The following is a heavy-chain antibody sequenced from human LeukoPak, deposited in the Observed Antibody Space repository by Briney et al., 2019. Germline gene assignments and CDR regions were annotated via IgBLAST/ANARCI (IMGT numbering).Heavy chain of an antibody. CDR1: GFTFRSHA. CDR2: IGGSNGIT. V-gene: IGHV3-23*01. J-gene: IGHJ4*02. D-gene: IGHD5-12*01. CDR3: ARNENSGWGYFDY. Sequence: GSLRLSCVGSGFTFRSHAMSWVRQAPGKGLEWVSVIGGSNGITFYVGSVKGRFTISRDNSKDTLYLQMNSLRAEDTAVYYCARNENSGWGYFDYWGQGTLVTVSS.